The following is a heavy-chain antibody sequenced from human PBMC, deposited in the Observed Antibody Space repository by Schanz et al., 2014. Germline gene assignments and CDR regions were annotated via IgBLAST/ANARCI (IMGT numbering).Heavy chain of an antibody. CDR2: ISVYHGHT. D-gene: IGHD3-10*01. CDR3: VKYARWAFGDYHDMDV. V-gene: IGHV1-18*01. Sequence: QVQLVQSGGEVKKPGASATVSCKASGYTFNNHGISWVRQAPGQGLEWMAWISVYHGHTNYAEKVHGRVTMTTDTSTSTAYMEPTNMISDDTAGDYGVKYARWAFGDYHDMDVWGQGTSVTVSS. CDR1: GYTFNNHG. J-gene: IGHJ6*02.